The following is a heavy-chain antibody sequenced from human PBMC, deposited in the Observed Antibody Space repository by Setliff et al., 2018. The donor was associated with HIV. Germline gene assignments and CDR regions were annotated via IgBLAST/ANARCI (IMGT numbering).Heavy chain of an antibody. CDR3: STGWGLYDNRHTAAGYLQH. D-gene: IGHD3-22*01. V-gene: IGHV1-46*01. CDR1: GYTFTNYY. J-gene: IGHJ1*01. CDR2: MHPGGGST. Sequence: ASVKVSCKASGYTFTNYYIHWVRQAPGQGLEWMGIMHPGGGSTTYALNFQDRLTMTRETSTSTVYMELSSLKSEDTAVYFCSTGWGLYDNRHTAAGYLQHWGQGTLVTVSS.